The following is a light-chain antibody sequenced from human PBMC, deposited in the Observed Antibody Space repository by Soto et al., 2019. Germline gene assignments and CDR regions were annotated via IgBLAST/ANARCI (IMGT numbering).Light chain of an antibody. V-gene: IGKV1-5*03. CDR2: KAS. CDR3: QQYSNFWT. CDR1: QTISSS. Sequence: DITMTQSPSTLSASVGDRVTITCRASQTISSSLAWYQQKPGKAPNLLIYKASSLESGVPSRFSGSGSGTEFTLTISSVQPEDFATYYCQQYSNFWTFGQGTKVEIK. J-gene: IGKJ1*01.